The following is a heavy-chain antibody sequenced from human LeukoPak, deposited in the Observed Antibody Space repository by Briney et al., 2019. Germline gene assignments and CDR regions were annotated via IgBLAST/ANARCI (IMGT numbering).Heavy chain of an antibody. D-gene: IGHD2-21*02. Sequence: GASVKVSCKASGYTFTSYGISWVRQAPGQGLEWMGWISAYNGNTNYAQKLQGRVTMTTDTSTSIAYMELRSLRSDDTAVYYCARDEQGTVVTPGYFDSWGQGTLVTVSS. CDR2: ISAYNGNT. CDR1: GYTFTSYG. CDR3: ARDEQGTVVTPGYFDS. J-gene: IGHJ4*02. V-gene: IGHV1-18*01.